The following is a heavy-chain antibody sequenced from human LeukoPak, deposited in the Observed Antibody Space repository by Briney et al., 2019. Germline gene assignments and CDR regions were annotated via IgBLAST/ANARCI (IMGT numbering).Heavy chain of an antibody. CDR3: ARVFDS. V-gene: IGHV4-39*07. J-gene: IGHJ4*02. CDR1: GGSAYTSDYY. CDR2: IFYTGKT. Sequence: SETLSLTCTVSGGSAYTSDYYWGRVRHPPGKGPEWIGDIFYTGKTNYNPSLKSRVSISIDTSKNQFSLKLTSVTAADTAVYYCARVFDSWGQGTLVTVSS.